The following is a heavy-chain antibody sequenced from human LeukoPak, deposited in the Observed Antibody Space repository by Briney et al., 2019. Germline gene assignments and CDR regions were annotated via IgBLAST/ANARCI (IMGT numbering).Heavy chain of an antibody. CDR1: GFTFSSYW. CDR3: ARRRRTGIQLWPSQRNPFDY. CDR2: IKSDGTTT. J-gene: IGHJ4*02. Sequence: PAGGSLRLSCAASGFTFSSYWMHWVRQAPGQGPVWVSRIKSDGTTTTYADSVRGRFTISRDNAKNILYLQMNTLRAEDTAVYYCARRRRTGIQLWPSQRNPFDYWGQGTLVTVPS. V-gene: IGHV3-74*01. D-gene: IGHD5-18*01.